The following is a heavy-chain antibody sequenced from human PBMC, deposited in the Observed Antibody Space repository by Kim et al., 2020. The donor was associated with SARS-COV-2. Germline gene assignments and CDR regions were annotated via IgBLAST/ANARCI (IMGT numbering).Heavy chain of an antibody. J-gene: IGHJ3*02. V-gene: IGHV3-53*01. Sequence: FYADSVKGHFTISRDNSKNTLYLQMNSLRDEDTAVYYCARMTTVTGDAFNIWGQGTMVTVSS. D-gene: IGHD4-17*01. CDR3: ARMTTVTGDAFNI.